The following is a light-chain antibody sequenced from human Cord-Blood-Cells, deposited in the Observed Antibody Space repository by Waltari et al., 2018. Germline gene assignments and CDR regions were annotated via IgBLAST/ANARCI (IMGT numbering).Light chain of an antibody. CDR1: QSVSSN. J-gene: IGKJ3*01. CDR3: QQYNNWPPVT. Sequence: EIVMTQAPATLSVSPGERATLPCRASQSVSSNLAWYQQKPGQAPRLLIYGASTRATGIPARFSGSGSGTEFTLTISSLQSEDFAVYYCQQYNNWPPVTFGPGTKVDIK. CDR2: GAS. V-gene: IGKV3-15*01.